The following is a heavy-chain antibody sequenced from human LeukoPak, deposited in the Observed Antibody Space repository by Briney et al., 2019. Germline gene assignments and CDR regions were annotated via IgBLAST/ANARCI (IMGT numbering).Heavy chain of an antibody. CDR3: AASYSSSRGY. J-gene: IGHJ4*02. V-gene: IGHV3-30*14. CDR1: GFTFNSYA. D-gene: IGHD6-13*01. CDR2: ISGDGRTE. Sequence: GRSLRLSCTPSGFTFNSYAMHWVRQAPGKGLEWVAFISGDGRTEYYADSVKGRFTVSRDNSKNTLYLQMNSLRAEDTAVYYCAASYSSSRGYWGQGTLVTVSS.